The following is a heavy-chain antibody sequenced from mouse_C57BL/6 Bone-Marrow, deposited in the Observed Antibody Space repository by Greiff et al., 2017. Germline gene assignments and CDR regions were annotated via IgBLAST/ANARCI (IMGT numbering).Heavy chain of an antibody. CDR1: GYTFTSYW. Sequence: VQLQQPGAELVKPGASVKLSCKASGYTFTSYWMHWVKQRPGQGLEWIGMIHPNSGSTNYNEKFKSKATLTVDKSSSTAYMQLSSLTSEDSAVYDCARRGNGSSWFAYWGQGTLVTVSA. D-gene: IGHD2-2*01. CDR2: IHPNSGST. J-gene: IGHJ3*01. V-gene: IGHV1-64*01. CDR3: ARRGNGSSWFAY.